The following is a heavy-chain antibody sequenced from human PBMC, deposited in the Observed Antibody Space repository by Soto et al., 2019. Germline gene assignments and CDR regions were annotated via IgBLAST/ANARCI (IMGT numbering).Heavy chain of an antibody. V-gene: IGHV4-34*01. CDR2: MNHSGST. Sequence: SEPLSLTCAVYGGSFSGYYWSWIRQPPGKGLEWIGEMNHSGSTKYNPSLKSRVNISVDTSKNQFSLNVSSVTAADTAVYYCARGGYIYGYDYWGRGTLVTVS. D-gene: IGHD5-18*01. CDR3: ARGGYIYGYDY. CDR1: GGSFSGYY. J-gene: IGHJ4*02.